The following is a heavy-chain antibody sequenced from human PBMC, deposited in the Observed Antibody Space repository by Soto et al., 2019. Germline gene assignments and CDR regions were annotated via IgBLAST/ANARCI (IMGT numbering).Heavy chain of an antibody. CDR1: GGSFSGYY. CDR3: ASRPRDWSSTSCLSY. CDR2: INHSGST. Sequence: QVQLQQWGAGLLKPSETLSLTCAVYGGSFSGYYWSWIRQPPGKGLEWIGEINHSGSTNYNPSLKSQVTISVDTSKNQFPLKLSSVTAADTAVYYCASRPRDWSSTSCLSYWGQGTLVTVSS. J-gene: IGHJ4*02. D-gene: IGHD2-2*01. V-gene: IGHV4-34*01.